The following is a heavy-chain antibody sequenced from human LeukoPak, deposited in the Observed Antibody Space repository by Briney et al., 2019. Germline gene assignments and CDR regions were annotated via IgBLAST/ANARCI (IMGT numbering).Heavy chain of an antibody. J-gene: IGHJ4*02. CDR2: TNHSGST. CDR1: XGSXSGYY. CDR3: ASRGRWLHAFDY. Sequence: TXSXXXXXXXGSXSGYYWSWIRQXPGXGLEWIGETNHSGSTNYNPSLKSRVTISVDTSKDQFSLKLSSVTAADTAVYYCASRGRWLHAFDYCGQGTLVTVSS. V-gene: IGHV4-34*01. D-gene: IGHD5-24*01.